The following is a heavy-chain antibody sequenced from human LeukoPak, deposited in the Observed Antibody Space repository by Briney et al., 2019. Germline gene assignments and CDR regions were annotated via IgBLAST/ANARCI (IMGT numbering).Heavy chain of an antibody. CDR3: ARVGSLEGTQLLYGEWRYYYYYMDV. J-gene: IGHJ6*03. D-gene: IGHD2-2*02. Sequence: PGGSLRLSCAASGFTFSSYAMHWVRQAPGKGREWVAIISYDGSIKDYADSVKGRLTISRDNSKNTLYLQMNSLRVEDTAVYYCARVGSLEGTQLLYGEWRYYYYYMDVWGKGTTVTVSS. CDR2: ISYDGSIK. V-gene: IGHV3-30-3*01. CDR1: GFTFSSYA.